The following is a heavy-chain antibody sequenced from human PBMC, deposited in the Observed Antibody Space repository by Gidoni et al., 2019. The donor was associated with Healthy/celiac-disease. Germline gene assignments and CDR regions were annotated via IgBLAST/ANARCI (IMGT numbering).Heavy chain of an antibody. CDR2: ISSSSSYI. J-gene: IGHJ6*02. V-gene: IGHV3-21*01. CDR1: GFTFSSYS. D-gene: IGHD4-17*01. CDR3: ASVKTRMTTVTRGEYYYYGMDV. Sequence: EVQLVESGGGLVKPGGSLRLSCAASGFTFSSYSMNWVRQAPGKGLEWVSSISSSSSYIYYADSVKGRFTISRDNAKNSLYLQMNSLRAEDTAVYYCASVKTRMTTVTRGEYYYYGMDVWGQGTTVTVSS.